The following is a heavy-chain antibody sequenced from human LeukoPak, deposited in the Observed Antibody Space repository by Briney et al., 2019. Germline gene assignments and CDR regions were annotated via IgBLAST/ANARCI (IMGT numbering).Heavy chain of an antibody. CDR1: GYTFTGYY. D-gene: IGHD5-18*01. Sequence: ASVKVSCKASGYTFTGYYMHWVRQAPGQGLEWMGWINPNSGGTNYAQKFQGRVTMTSDTSISTAYMELSRLRSDDTAVYYCARGPLWPSYYFDYWGQGTLVTVSS. V-gene: IGHV1-2*02. J-gene: IGHJ4*02. CDR2: INPNSGGT. CDR3: ARGPLWPSYYFDY.